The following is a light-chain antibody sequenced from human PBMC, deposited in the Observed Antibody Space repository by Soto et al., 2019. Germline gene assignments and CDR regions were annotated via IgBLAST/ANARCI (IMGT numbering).Light chain of an antibody. CDR3: QQRTNWPRSFT. CDR1: QSVSSY. CDR2: DTS. V-gene: IGKV3-11*01. Sequence: EIVLTQSPATLSLSPGERATLSCRASQSVSSYLAWYQQKPGQAPRLLIYDTSKRATGIPARFSGSGSVTVFTLTISSLEPEDFAVYYCQQRTNWPRSFTFGPGTKVDIK. J-gene: IGKJ3*01.